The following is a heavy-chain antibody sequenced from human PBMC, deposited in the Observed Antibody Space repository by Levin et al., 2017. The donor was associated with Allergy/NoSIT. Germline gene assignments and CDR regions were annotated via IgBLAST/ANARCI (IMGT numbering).Heavy chain of an antibody. V-gene: IGHV4-34*01. D-gene: IGHD1-7*01. CDR1: GGSFSGYY. CDR2: INHSGST. CDR3: ARSAGTYSYGMDV. J-gene: IGHJ6*02. Sequence: SETLSLTCAVYGGSFSGYYWSWIRQPPGKGLEWIGEINHSGSTNYNPSLKSRVTISVDTSKNQFSLKLSSVTAADTAVYYCARSAGTYSYGMDVWGQGTTVTVSS.